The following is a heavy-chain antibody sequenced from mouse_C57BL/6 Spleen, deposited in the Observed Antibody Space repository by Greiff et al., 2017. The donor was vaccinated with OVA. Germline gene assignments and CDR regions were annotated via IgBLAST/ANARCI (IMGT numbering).Heavy chain of an antibody. D-gene: IGHD1-1*01. CDR1: GFNIKDDY. V-gene: IGHV14-4*01. CDR2: IDPENGDT. CDR3: TTTVVAPFGY. Sequence: EVQLQESGAELVRPGASVKLSCTASGFNIKDDYMHWVKQRPEQGLEWIGWIDPENGDTEYASKFQGKATITADTSSNTAYLQLSSLTSEDTAVYYCTTTVVAPFGYWGQGTTLTVSS. J-gene: IGHJ2*01.